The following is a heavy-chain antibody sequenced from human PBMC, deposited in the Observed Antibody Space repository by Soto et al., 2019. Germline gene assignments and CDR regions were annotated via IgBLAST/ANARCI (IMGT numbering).Heavy chain of an antibody. V-gene: IGHV1-18*01. CDR2: ISGYNGNT. Sequence: QVQLVQSRGEVKKPGASVKVSCKTSGYSFTTYGISWVRQAPGQGLAWMGWISGYNGNTNYAQNLQGRVTMTTDTSTSTAYMELRSLRSDDTAVYYCAREGPAPYYYCGMDVWGQGSTVTVSS. CDR3: AREGPAPYYYCGMDV. J-gene: IGHJ6*02. CDR1: GYSFTTYG.